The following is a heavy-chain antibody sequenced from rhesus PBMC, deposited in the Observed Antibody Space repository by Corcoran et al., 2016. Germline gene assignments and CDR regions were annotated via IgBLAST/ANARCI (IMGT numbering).Heavy chain of an antibody. V-gene: IGHV4-106*01. D-gene: IGHD3-16*01. Sequence: QVQLQESGPGLVKPSETLSLTCAVPGGSISDDYNRSCIRTPPGTGLEWIGYIYGSGGGTNYNPSRKNRVTISIDTSKNQFSLKLSSVTAADTAVYYCARPHSGSYYRFDYWGQGVLVTVSS. CDR2: IYGSGGGT. CDR3: ARPHSGSYYRFDY. CDR1: GGSISDDYN. J-gene: IGHJ4*01.